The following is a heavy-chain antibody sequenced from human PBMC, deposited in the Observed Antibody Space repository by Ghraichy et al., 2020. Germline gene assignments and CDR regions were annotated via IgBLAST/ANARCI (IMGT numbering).Heavy chain of an antibody. D-gene: IGHD1-26*01. CDR2: IYYSGST. CDR1: GGSISSSSYY. J-gene: IGHJ5*02. CDR3: ATGSGSPNWFDP. V-gene: IGHV4-39*01. Sequence: SQTLSLTCTVSGGSISSSSYYWGWIRQPPGKGLEWIGSIYYSGSTYYNPSLKSRVTISVDTSKNQFSLKLSSVTAADTAVYYCATGSGSPNWFDPWGQGTLVTVSS.